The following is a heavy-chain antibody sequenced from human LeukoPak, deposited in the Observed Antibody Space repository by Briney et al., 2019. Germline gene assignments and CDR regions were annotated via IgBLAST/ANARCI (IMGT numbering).Heavy chain of an antibody. CDR2: ISGNGGST. V-gene: IGHV3-23*01. CDR1: GFTFSSYA. D-gene: IGHD3-9*01. Sequence: GGSLRLSCAASGFTFSSYAMSWVRQAPGKGLERVSAISGNGGSTYYADSVKGRFTISRDNSKNTLYLQMNSLRAEDTAVYYCAKAPPLFSAFDIWGQGTMVTVSS. CDR3: AKAPPLFSAFDI. J-gene: IGHJ3*02.